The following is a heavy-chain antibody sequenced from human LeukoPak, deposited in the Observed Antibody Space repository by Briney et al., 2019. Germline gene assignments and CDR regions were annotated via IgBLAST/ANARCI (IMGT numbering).Heavy chain of an antibody. Sequence: QPGGSLRLSCAASGFTFSSYGMHWVRQAPGKGLEWVAGISYDGGNKYYAESVKGRFTISRDNSKNTLYLQMNSLRAEDTAVYYCAKDRRDYYYRDVGGKGTTVTVSS. V-gene: IGHV3-30*18. CDR3: AKDRRDYYYRDV. CDR2: ISYDGGNK. CDR1: GFTFSSYG. J-gene: IGHJ6*03.